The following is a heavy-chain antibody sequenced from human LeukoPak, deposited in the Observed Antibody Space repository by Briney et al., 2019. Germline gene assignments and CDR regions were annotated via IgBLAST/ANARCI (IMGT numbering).Heavy chain of an antibody. CDR2: ISSSGSTI. CDR3: ARDGHAYGRGSPHY. J-gene: IGHJ4*02. Sequence: GGSLRLSCAASGFTFSDYYMSWIRQAPGKGLEWVSYISSSGSTISYADSVKGRFTISRDNAKNSYLQMNSLRAEDTAVYYCARDGHAYGRGSPHYWGQGTLVTVSS. V-gene: IGHV3-11*01. D-gene: IGHD3-10*01. CDR1: GFTFSDYY.